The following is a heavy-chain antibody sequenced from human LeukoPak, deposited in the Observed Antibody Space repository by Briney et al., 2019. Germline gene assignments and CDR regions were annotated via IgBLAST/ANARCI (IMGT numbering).Heavy chain of an antibody. Sequence: GGSLRLSCAASGFTFDDYGMSWVRQAPGKGLEWVSDINWNGGSTGYRDSVKGRFTISRDNAKNSLYLQMNSLRAEDTAVYYCARVVYYDSSGPDYWGQGTLVTVSS. J-gene: IGHJ4*02. CDR1: GFTFDDYG. D-gene: IGHD3-22*01. V-gene: IGHV3-20*04. CDR3: ARVVYYDSSGPDY. CDR2: INWNGGST.